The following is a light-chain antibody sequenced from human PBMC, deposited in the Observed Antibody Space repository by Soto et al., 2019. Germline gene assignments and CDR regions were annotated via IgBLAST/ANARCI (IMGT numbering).Light chain of an antibody. Sequence: IVWTQSPDTLSLSPGVRATLSCRASQSVTTRLAWYQQKPGQPPRLLISGASVRASGVPVRISGSGSGTDFTLTISRLEPEDFALYYCQQYGGSPITFGLGTRLEIK. J-gene: IGKJ5*01. CDR3: QQYGGSPIT. V-gene: IGKV3-20*01. CDR1: QSVTTR. CDR2: GAS.